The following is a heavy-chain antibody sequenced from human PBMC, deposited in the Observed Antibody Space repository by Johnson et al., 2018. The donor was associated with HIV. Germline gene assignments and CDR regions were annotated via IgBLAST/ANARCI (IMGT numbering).Heavy chain of an antibody. CDR1: GFTFSSYG. CDR2: IWYDGSNK. CDR3: AKDLYSSGWSDAFDI. Sequence: QVQLVESGGGVVQPGRSLRLSCAASGFTFSSYGTHWVRQAPGKGLERVAVIWYDGSNKYYADSVKGRFTISRDNSKNTLYLQMNSLRAEDTALYYCAKDLYSSGWSDAFDIWGQGTTVTVSS. D-gene: IGHD6-19*01. J-gene: IGHJ3*02. V-gene: IGHV3-33*06.